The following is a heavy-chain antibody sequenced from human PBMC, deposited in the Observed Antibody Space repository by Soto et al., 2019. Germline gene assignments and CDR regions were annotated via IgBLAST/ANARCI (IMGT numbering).Heavy chain of an antibody. CDR2: ICYGSTDT. D-gene: IGHD1-26*01. Sequence: GGSLRLSCAASGFTFSDYYMSWIRQAPGKGLEWLSYICYGSTDTHYADSVKGRFTISRDNAENSLYLQMDSLRAEDTAVYYCAREGGLVGYTSSFDSWGQGTLVTVSS. CDR1: GFTFSDYY. CDR3: AREGGLVGYTSSFDS. V-gene: IGHV3-11*05. J-gene: IGHJ4*02.